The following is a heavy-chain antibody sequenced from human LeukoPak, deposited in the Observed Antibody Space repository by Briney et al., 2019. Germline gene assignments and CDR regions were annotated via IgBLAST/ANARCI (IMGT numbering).Heavy chain of an antibody. D-gene: IGHD6-19*01. V-gene: IGHV3-53*05. CDR3: ARGFGKIQSSGWSDY. CDR1: GFTVSNNH. Sequence: GGSLRLSCTASGFTVSNNHMSWVRQAPGKGLEWVSILYRGGTTYNVDSVKGRFTISRDNSKNTLYLQMNSLRAEDTAVYYCARGFGKIQSSGWSDYWGQGTLVTVSS. CDR2: LYRGGTT. J-gene: IGHJ4*02.